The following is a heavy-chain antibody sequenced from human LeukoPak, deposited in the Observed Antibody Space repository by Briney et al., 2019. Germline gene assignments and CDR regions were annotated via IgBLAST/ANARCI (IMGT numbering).Heavy chain of an antibody. CDR3: ARDGDTRMVTGRFDN. D-gene: IGHD5-18*01. J-gene: IGHJ4*02. Sequence: PEGSLRLSCAVSGFTFSDFYMTWIRQAPGKGLEWVSYISSGGSNKYYADSVKGRFTISRDNAKKSLYLEMNSLGAEDTAVYYCARDGDTRMVTGRFDNWGQGTLVTVSS. CDR1: GFTFSDFY. CDR2: ISSGGSNK. V-gene: IGHV3-11*04.